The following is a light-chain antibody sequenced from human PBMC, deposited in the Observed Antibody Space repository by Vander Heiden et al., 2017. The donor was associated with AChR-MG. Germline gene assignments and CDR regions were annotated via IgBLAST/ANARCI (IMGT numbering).Light chain of an antibody. CDR1: QSISSY. J-gene: IGKJ2*01. V-gene: IGKV1-39*01. CDR2: AAS. Sequence: DIQMTQSPSSLSASVGDRVTSTCRASQSISSYLNWYQQKPGKAPKLLIYAASSLQSGVPSRFSGSGSGTDFTLTISSLQPEDFATYYCQQSYSTPLTFGQRTKLEIK. CDR3: QQSYSTPLT.